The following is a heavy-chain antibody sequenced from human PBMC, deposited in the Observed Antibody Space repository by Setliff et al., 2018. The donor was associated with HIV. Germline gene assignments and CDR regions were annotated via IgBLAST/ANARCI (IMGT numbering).Heavy chain of an antibody. D-gene: IGHD3-22*01. V-gene: IGHV1-46*01. J-gene: IGHJ5*02. Sequence: GASVKVSCKASGYTFSDHYMHWVRQAPGQGLEWMGIINPSGGSTNYAHKFQGRVTMTRDTSINTVYMELSSLRSDDTAVYYCARDDRYYYDTSGSPSNWFDPWGQGTLVTVSS. CDR3: ARDDRYYYDTSGSPSNWFDP. CDR2: INPSGGST. CDR1: GYTFSDHY.